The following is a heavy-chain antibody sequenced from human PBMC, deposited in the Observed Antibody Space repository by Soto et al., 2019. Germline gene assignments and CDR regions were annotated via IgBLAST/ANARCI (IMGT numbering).Heavy chain of an antibody. CDR1: GGSISSYY. D-gene: IGHD6-19*01. CDR2: IYYSGST. CDR3: KRRGRGWYYFAY. Sequence: PSETLSLTCTVSGGSISSYYWSWIRQPPGKGLEWIGYIYYSGSTNYNPSIKSRVTISVDTSKKQFSLKLSSVNAADTAEYYCKRRGRGWYYFAYGGQGPLVTVPS. J-gene: IGHJ4*02. V-gene: IGHV4-59*01.